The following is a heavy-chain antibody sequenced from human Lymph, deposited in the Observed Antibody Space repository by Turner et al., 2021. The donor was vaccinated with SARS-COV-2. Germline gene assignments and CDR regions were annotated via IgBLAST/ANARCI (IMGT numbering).Heavy chain of an antibody. Sequence: EVQLVESGGGLVKPGGSLRLSCAASGFTFSSYSMNWVRQAPGKGLEWVSSISSSSSYIYFADSVKGRFTISRDNAKNSLYLHMNSLRAGDTAVYYCARDLQPYSVYGMDVWGQGTTVTVSS. CDR3: ARDLQPYSVYGMDV. D-gene: IGHD2-15*01. V-gene: IGHV3-21*01. J-gene: IGHJ6*02. CDR2: ISSSSSYI. CDR1: GFTFSSYS.